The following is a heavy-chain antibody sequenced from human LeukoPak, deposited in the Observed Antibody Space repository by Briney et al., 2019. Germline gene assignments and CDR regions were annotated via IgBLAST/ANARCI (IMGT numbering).Heavy chain of an antibody. CDR3: ARQTYSNSAVVY. Sequence: GESLKISCKASGYSFTTYWIAWVRQMPGKGLEWMGIIYPGDSDIRYSPSFQGQVTISADKSINTAYLQLSNLKASDTAMYYCARQTYSNSAVVYWGQGTLVTVSS. CDR2: IYPGDSDI. J-gene: IGHJ4*02. V-gene: IGHV5-51*01. D-gene: IGHD6-6*01. CDR1: GYSFTTYW.